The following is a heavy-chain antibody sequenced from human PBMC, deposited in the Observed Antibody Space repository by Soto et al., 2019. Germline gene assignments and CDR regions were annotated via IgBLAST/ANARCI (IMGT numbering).Heavy chain of an antibody. CDR2: IYHSGST. CDR1: GGSISSGCYS. V-gene: IGHV4-30-2*01. Sequence: SETLSLTCAVSGGSISSGCYSWSWIRQPPGKGLEWIGYIYHSGSTYYNPSPKSRVTISVDRSKNQFSLKLNSVTAADTAVYYCARGPPFHWGQGTLVTVSS. CDR3: ARGPPFH. J-gene: IGHJ4*02. D-gene: IGHD3-16*01.